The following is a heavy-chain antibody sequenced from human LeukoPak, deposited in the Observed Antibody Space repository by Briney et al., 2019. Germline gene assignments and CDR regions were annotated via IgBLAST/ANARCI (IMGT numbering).Heavy chain of an antibody. V-gene: IGHV4-59*08. CDR3: ARHLGYCSSNSCSNWFDP. CDR2: IYYSGSS. Sequence: SETLSLTCTVSGGPISGYYWSWIRQSPGKGLEWIGYIYYSGSSNYNPSLRSRATISVDTSKNQFSLNLSSVTATDTAVYYCARHLGYCSSNSCSNWFDPWGQGTLVTVSS. CDR1: GGPISGYY. J-gene: IGHJ5*02. D-gene: IGHD2-2*01.